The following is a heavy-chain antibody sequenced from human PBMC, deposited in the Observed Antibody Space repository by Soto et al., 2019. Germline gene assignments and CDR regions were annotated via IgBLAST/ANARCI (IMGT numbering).Heavy chain of an antibody. CDR2: ISSSSSYI. V-gene: IGHV3-21*01. Sequence: SLRLSCAASGFTFSSYSMNWVRQAPGKGLEWVSSISSSSSYIYYADSVKGRFTISRDNAKNSLYLQMNSLRAEDTAVYYCARDTSPLVKQLVGFYYWGQGTLVTVSS. D-gene: IGHD6-13*01. J-gene: IGHJ4*02. CDR1: GFTFSSYS. CDR3: ARDTSPLVKQLVGFYY.